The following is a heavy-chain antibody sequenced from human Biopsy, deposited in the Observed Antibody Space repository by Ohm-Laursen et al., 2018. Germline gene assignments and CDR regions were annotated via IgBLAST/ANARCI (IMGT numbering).Heavy chain of an antibody. J-gene: IGHJ6*02. V-gene: IGHV1-18*04. Sequence: SVKVSCKASAYSFGDHRIHWVRQAPGQGLEWMGWVSGYNGNTVYPQNHQGRVTLTTDTSTSTAYMELRSLRSDDTAIYYCTRDRHYASGSYAGMDVWGQGTTVTVSS. CDR1: AYSFGDHR. CDR3: TRDRHYASGSYAGMDV. CDR2: VSGYNGNT. D-gene: IGHD3-10*01.